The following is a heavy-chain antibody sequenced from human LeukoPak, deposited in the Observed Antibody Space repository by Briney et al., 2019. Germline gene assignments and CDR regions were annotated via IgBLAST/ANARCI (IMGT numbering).Heavy chain of an antibody. V-gene: IGHV3-23*01. CDR1: GFTFSSYA. CDR2: ISGSGGST. Sequence: GGSLRLSCAASGFTFSSYAMSWVRQAPGKGLEWVSAISGSGGSTYYADSMKGRFTISRDNSKNTLYLQMNSLRAEDTAVYYCAKASGSGYYFDYWGQGTLVTVSS. J-gene: IGHJ4*02. D-gene: IGHD5-12*01. CDR3: AKASGSGYYFDY.